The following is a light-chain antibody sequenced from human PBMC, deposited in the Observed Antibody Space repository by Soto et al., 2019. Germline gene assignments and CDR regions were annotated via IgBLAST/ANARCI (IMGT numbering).Light chain of an antibody. J-gene: IGKJ1*01. CDR1: QSVFSRFRNKNY. V-gene: IGKV4-1*01. Sequence: DIVMTQSPDSLTLSLGERATINCKSSQSVFSRFRNKNYLGWSQQKPGQTPRLLIYWASTRESGVSDRFSGSGSGTVFTLTIDSLQAEDVAVYYCQQYYTTPTWTFGQGTKVDNK. CDR3: QQYYTTPTWT. CDR2: WAS.